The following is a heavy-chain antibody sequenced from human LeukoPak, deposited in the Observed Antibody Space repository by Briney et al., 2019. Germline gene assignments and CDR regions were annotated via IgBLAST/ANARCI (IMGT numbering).Heavy chain of an antibody. CDR1: GFTFSNYA. V-gene: IGHV3-23*01. D-gene: IGHD3-9*01. CDR2: ITGSGSGI. J-gene: IGHJ4*02. CDR3: ARWRDYDVLSGYYVSDY. Sequence: GGSLRLSCAASGFTFSNYAMSWVRQAPGKGLEWVSAITGSGSGIYYADSVKSRFTISRDNSKNTLYLQINSLRAEDTAVYYCARWRDYDVLSGYYVSDYGGQGTLVTVSS.